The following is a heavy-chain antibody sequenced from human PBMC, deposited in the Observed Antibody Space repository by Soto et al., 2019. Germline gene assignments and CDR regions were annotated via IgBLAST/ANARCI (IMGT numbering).Heavy chain of an antibody. CDR1: GGSITSIASY. CDR2: IYYSGST. J-gene: IGHJ4*02. CDR3: AREGYNFGPFDY. D-gene: IGHD5-18*01. Sequence: SETLSLTCTVSGGSITSIASYWGWIRQPPGKGLEWIGTIYYSGSTYYSPSLQSRVTISIDTSKNQFSLKLNSVTAADTAVYYCAREGYNFGPFDYWGQGALVTVSS. V-gene: IGHV4-39*07.